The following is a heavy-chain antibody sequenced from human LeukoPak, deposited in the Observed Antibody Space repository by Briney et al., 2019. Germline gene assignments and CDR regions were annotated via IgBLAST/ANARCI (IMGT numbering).Heavy chain of an antibody. CDR3: ARFPIDEMGNAFDI. V-gene: IGHV4-61*01. CDR2: MYYNGRT. Sequence: SETLSLTCTVSGGSISSSSYYWNWIRQPPGKGLEWIGHMYYNGRTNYNPSLKSRVVISEDTSKNQSSLKLSSVTAADTALYYCARFPIDEMGNAFDIWGQGTVVTVSS. CDR1: GGSISSSSYY. J-gene: IGHJ3*02. D-gene: IGHD2-8*01.